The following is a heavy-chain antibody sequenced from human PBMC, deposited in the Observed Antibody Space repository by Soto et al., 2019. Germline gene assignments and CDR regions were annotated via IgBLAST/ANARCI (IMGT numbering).Heavy chain of an antibody. Sequence: SETLSLTCAVSGGSINSNYFWGWIRQPPGRGLEWTGSIYYGGNTYYNPSLKSRVTISVDTSKNQFSLKLTSVTAADTALYYCVRHAPYRSGWANRNDYWGQGILVTVSS. CDR1: GGSINSNYF. CDR3: VRHAPYRSGWANRNDY. D-gene: IGHD6-19*01. CDR2: IYYGGNT. V-gene: IGHV4-39*01. J-gene: IGHJ4*02.